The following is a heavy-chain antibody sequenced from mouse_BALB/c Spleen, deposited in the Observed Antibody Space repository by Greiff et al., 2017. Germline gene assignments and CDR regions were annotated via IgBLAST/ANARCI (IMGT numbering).Heavy chain of an antibody. Sequence: EVKLQESGGGLVQPGGSLKLSCAASGFTFSSYGMSWVRQTPDKRLELVATINSNGGSTYYPDSVKGRFTISRDNAKNTLYLQMSSLKSEDTAMYYCARVIYYGNYFDYWGQGTTLTVSS. J-gene: IGHJ2*01. V-gene: IGHV5-6-3*01. CDR2: INSNGGST. CDR3: ARVIYYGNYFDY. D-gene: IGHD2-1*01. CDR1: GFTFSSYG.